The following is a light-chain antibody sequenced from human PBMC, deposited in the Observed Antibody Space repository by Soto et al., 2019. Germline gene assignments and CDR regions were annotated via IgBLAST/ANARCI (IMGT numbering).Light chain of an antibody. V-gene: IGKV3-20*01. CDR3: QYDDSSPR. CDR2: GAS. Sequence: EVVLTQSPGILSLSPGERATLSCRASQSVSSSYLVWYQQKPGQAPRLLIYGASSRATGIPDRFSGSGSRTDFTLTSSRVEAEDFAVYYCQYDDSSPRFGQGTKVEIK. J-gene: IGKJ1*01. CDR1: QSVSSSY.